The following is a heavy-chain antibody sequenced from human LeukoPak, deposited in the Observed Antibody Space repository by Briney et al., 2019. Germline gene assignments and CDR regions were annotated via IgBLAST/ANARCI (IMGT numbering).Heavy chain of an antibody. V-gene: IGHV4-59*01. D-gene: IGHD3-16*01. CDR2: IYYSGTGST. Sequence: SETLSLTCTVSGGSISSFYWSWIRQPPGKGMEWIGFIYYSGTGSTNYNPSLKSRVTISVDTSKNQFSLKLNSVTAADTAVYYCARLKLGAYFDLWGRGTLVTVSS. CDR1: GGSISSFY. J-gene: IGHJ2*01. CDR3: ARLKLGAYFDL.